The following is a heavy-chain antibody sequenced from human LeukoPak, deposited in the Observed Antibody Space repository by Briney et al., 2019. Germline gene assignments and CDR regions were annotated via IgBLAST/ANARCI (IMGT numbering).Heavy chain of an antibody. J-gene: IGHJ4*02. CDR2: LSYDARNK. CDR1: GFTFSNYA. CDR3: AKLLSNSGRFLY. Sequence: GRSLRLSCAASGFTFSNYAMHWVRQAPGKGLEWMSVLSYDARNKYFADSVKGRFTLSRDNSKNTLYLQMNNLRTEDTAVYYCAKLLSNSGRFLYWGQGTLVTVSS. V-gene: IGHV3-30-3*02. D-gene: IGHD4-23*01.